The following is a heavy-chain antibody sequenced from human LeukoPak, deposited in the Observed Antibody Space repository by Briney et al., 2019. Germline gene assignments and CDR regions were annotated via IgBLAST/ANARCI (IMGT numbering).Heavy chain of an antibody. D-gene: IGHD3-10*01. J-gene: IGHJ4*02. CDR1: GFTFSSYG. Sequence: GGSLRLSCAASGFTFSSYGMHWVRQAPGKGLEWVSAISGSGGSTYYADSVKGRFTISRDNSKNTLYLQMNSLRAEDTAVYYCAKAGSGSYYKKPRDYWGQGTLVTVSS. V-gene: IGHV3-23*01. CDR3: AKAGSGSYYKKPRDY. CDR2: ISGSGGST.